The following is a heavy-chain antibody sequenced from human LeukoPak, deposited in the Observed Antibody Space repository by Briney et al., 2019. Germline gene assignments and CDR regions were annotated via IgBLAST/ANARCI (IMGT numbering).Heavy chain of an antibody. Sequence: GASVKVSCKASGYTFTSYGISWVRQAPGQGLEWMGWISGYNGNTNYAQNLQGRVTMTTDTSTSTAYMELRSLRSHDTAVYYCARSGLTYSPADYWGQATLVTVPS. V-gene: IGHV1-18*01. CDR3: ARSGLTYSPADY. CDR2: ISGYNGNT. D-gene: IGHD4-11*01. CDR1: GYTFTSYG. J-gene: IGHJ4*02.